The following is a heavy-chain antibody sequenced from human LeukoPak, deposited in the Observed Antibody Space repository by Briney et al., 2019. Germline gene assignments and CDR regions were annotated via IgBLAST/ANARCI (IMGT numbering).Heavy chain of an antibody. Sequence: PSETLSLTCTVSGGSISSNSYYWGWIRQPPGKGLEWIGNIYYSGSTYYNPSLKSRVTISVDTSKNQFSLKLSSVTAADTAVYYCAGRLAARFFDYWGQGTLVTVSS. CDR3: AGRLAARFFDY. D-gene: IGHD6-6*01. J-gene: IGHJ4*02. CDR1: GGSISSNSYY. V-gene: IGHV4-39*01. CDR2: IYYSGST.